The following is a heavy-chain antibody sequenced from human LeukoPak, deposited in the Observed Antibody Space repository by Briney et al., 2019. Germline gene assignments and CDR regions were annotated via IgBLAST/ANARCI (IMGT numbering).Heavy chain of an antibody. CDR2: MYSRGST. V-gene: IGHV4-59*08. D-gene: IGHD4-17*01. Sequence: LRLSCAASGFTFSDYYMSWIRQAPGKGLEWIGYMYSRGSTNDNPSLKSRVTISRDTSKNQLSLRVTSVTAADTAMYYCARHYLYGDPPAFDFWGQGTMVTVSS. CDR3: ARHYLYGDPPAFDF. J-gene: IGHJ3*01. CDR1: GFTFSDYY.